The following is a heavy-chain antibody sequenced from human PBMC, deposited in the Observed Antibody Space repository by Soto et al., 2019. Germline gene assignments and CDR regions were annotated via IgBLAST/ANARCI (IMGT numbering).Heavy chain of an antibody. D-gene: IGHD6-19*01. J-gene: IGHJ4*02. CDR3: AREAVAGMSFDY. CDR2: INPSGGST. CDR1: GYTFTSYY. V-gene: IGHV1-46*03. Sequence: ASVKVSCKASGYTFTSYYMHWVRQAPGQGLEWMGIINPSGGSTSYAQKFQGRVTMTRDTSTSTVYMKLSSLRSEDTAVYYCAREAVAGMSFDYWGRGTLVTVSS.